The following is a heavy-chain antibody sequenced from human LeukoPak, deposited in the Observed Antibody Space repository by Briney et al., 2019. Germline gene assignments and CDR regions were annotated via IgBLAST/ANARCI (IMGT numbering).Heavy chain of an antibody. V-gene: IGHV3-21*01. CDR1: GFTFSSYS. D-gene: IGHD2-2*02. J-gene: IGHJ4*02. CDR3: ARDRGYCSSTSCYTLDIFDY. CDR2: ISSSSSYI. Sequence: GGSLRLSCAASGFTFSSYSRNWVRQAPGKGLEWVSSISSSSSYIYYADSVKGRFTISRDNAKNSLYLQMNSLRAEDTAVYYCARDRGYCSSTSCYTLDIFDYWGQGTLVTVSS.